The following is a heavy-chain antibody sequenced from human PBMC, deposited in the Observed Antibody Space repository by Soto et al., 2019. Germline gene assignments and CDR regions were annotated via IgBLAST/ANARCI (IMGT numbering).Heavy chain of an antibody. J-gene: IGHJ6*02. CDR1: GFTFDDYA. Sequence: SLRLSCAASGFTFDDYAMHWVRQAPGKGLEWVSGISWNSGSIGYADSVKGRFTISRDNAKNSLYLQMNSLRAEDTALYYCAKGAKMGRDYCSGGSCYSAYYYGMDVWGQGTTVTVSS. V-gene: IGHV3-9*01. CDR2: ISWNSGSI. CDR3: AKGAKMGRDYCSGGSCYSAYYYGMDV. D-gene: IGHD2-15*01.